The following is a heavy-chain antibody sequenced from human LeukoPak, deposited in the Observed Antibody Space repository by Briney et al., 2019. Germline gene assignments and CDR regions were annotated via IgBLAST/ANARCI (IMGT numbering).Heavy chain of an antibody. CDR1: GYTFTSYD. CDR3: ATSRPGNYLPNY. Sequence: ASVKVSCKASGYTFTSYDINWVRQAPGQGLEWMGWMNPNSGNTGYAQKFQGRVTITRNTSISTAYMELSSLRSEDTAVYYCATSRPGNYLPNYWGQGTLVTVSS. D-gene: IGHD1-7*01. J-gene: IGHJ4*02. CDR2: MNPNSGNT. V-gene: IGHV1-8*03.